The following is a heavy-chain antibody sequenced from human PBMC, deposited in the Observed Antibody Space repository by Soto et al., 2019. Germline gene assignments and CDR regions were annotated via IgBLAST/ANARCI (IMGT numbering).Heavy chain of an antibody. CDR3: ARRTAGFGELGGGRNYYYYYYMDV. J-gene: IGHJ6*03. V-gene: IGHV4-59*08. CDR1: GGSISSYY. Sequence: SETLSLTCTVSGGSISSYYWSWIRQPPGKGLEWIGYIYYSGSTNYNPSLKSRVTISVDTSKNQFSLKLSFVTAADTAVYYCARRTAGFGELGGGRNYYYYYYMDVWGKGTTVTVSS. CDR2: IYYSGST. D-gene: IGHD3-10*01.